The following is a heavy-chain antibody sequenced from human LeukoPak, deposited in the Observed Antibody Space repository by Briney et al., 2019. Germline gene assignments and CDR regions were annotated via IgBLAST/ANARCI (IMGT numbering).Heavy chain of an antibody. Sequence: SETLSLTCTVSGGSINDGGYYWGWIRQHPGKGLEWIAYVYYTGTAYYNPSLQSRLAVSVDTSKTQFSLSLSSVTAADTAVYYCARGDALDYWGQGTLVTVSS. CDR1: GGSINDGGYY. V-gene: IGHV4-31*03. J-gene: IGHJ4*02. CDR3: ARGDALDY. CDR2: VYYTGTA.